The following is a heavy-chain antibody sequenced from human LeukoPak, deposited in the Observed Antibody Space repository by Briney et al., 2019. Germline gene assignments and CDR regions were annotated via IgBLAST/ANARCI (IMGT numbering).Heavy chain of an antibody. CDR3: ASGPAPYDFWSGYSPFERGNYYYYYYMDV. J-gene: IGHJ6*03. V-gene: IGHV4-34*01. CDR2: INHSGST. D-gene: IGHD3-3*01. CDR1: GGSFSGYY. Sequence: SETLSLTCAVYGGSFSGYYWSWIRQPPGKGLEWIGEINHSGSTNYNPSLKSRVTISVDTSKNQFSLKLSSVTAADTAVYYCASGPAPYDFWSGYSPFERGNYYYYYYMDVWGKGTTVTVSS.